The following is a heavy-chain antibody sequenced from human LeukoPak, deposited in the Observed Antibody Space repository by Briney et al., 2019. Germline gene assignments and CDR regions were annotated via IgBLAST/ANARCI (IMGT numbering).Heavy chain of an antibody. CDR1: GFTFSSAW. V-gene: IGHV3-74*03. CDR3: VRDRVGPDY. J-gene: IGHJ4*02. CDR2: ITDDATT. D-gene: IGHD1-26*01. Sequence: GGSLRLSCAASGFTFSSAWMHWVRQAPGTGLVWVSRITDDATTTYADSVKGRFTISRDNAKNILYLQMNSLRAEDTAVYYCVRDRVGPDYWGQGTLVTVSS.